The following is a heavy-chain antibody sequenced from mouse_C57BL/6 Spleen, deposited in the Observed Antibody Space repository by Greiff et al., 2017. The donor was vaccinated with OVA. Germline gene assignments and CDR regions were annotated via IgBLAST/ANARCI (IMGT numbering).Heavy chain of an antibody. V-gene: IGHV14-4*01. CDR3: TTIYDGYWGY. J-gene: IGHJ2*01. CDR2: IDPENGDT. D-gene: IGHD2-3*01. Sequence: EVKLVESGAELVRPGASVKLSCTASGFNIKDDYMHWVKQRPEQGLEWIGWIDPENGDTEYASKFQGKATITADTSSNTAYLQLSSLTSEDTAVYYCTTIYDGYWGYWGQGTTLTVSS. CDR1: GFNIKDDY.